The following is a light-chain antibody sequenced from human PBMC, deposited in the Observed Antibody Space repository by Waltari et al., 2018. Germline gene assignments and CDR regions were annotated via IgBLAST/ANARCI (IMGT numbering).Light chain of an antibody. V-gene: IGLV3-25*03. Sequence: SYELTQPPPVSVSPGQTARITCPAHELPKQYAFWYRQKPGHAPELPIYKDTERPSGIPERVSASSSGTTVTLTITGVQPEDEADYYCQSADSTNTYWVFGGGTKLTVL. CDR3: QSADSTNTYWV. CDR2: KDT. J-gene: IGLJ2*01. CDR1: ELPKQY.